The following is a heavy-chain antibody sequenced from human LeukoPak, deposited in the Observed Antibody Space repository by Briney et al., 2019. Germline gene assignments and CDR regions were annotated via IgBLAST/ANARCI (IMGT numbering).Heavy chain of an antibody. Sequence: PGGALRLSCAASGFTFSYYYMSWIRQAPWKGLDWVSYISSSGSTIYYADSVKGRFTISRDNAKNSLYLQMNSLRAEDTAVYYCARGDYSSSLNGYWGQGTLVTVSS. D-gene: IGHD6-6*01. J-gene: IGHJ4*02. CDR2: ISSSGSTI. V-gene: IGHV3-11*01. CDR3: ARGDYSSSLNGY. CDR1: GFTFSYYY.